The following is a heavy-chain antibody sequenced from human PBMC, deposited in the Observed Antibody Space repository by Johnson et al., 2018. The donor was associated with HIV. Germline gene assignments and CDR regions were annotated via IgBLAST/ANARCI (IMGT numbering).Heavy chain of an antibody. CDR1: GFSFDDYA. CDR3: AKDSDTYYYGSGDAFEI. J-gene: IGHJ3*02. Sequence: VQLVESGGVAVQPGGSLRLSCAASGFSFDDYAMHWVRQVPGEGLEWVSLISWDGANTYYADSVKGRFIISRDNSKESLYLQMNSLRAEDTALYFCAKDSDTYYYGSGDAFEIWGQGTTVTVSS. V-gene: IGHV3-43D*03. CDR2: ISWDGANT. D-gene: IGHD3-10*01.